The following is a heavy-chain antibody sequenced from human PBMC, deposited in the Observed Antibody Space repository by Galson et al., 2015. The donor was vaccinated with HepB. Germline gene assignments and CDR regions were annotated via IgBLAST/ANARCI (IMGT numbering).Heavy chain of an antibody. Sequence: SLRLSCAASGITFSNYAMTWVRQAPGKGLERVPTFGGGGVNTYYADSVKGWFTISRDNSKNTLYLQMNSLRAEDTAVYYCAKTGIRTTIRDDYWGQGTLVTVSS. CDR2: FGGGGVNT. CDR1: GITFSNYA. J-gene: IGHJ4*02. CDR3: AKTGIRTTIRDDY. V-gene: IGHV3-23*01. D-gene: IGHD3-9*01.